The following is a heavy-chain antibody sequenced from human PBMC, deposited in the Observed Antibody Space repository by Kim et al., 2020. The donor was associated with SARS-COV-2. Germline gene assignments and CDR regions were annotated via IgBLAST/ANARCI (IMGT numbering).Heavy chain of an antibody. Sequence: DSVNGRFTNTRDKSRNTLYLQMTSLRAEDTAVYYCAKTGFRGFVRCYLDYWGQGTLVTVSS. D-gene: IGHD3-10*01. J-gene: IGHJ4*02. V-gene: IGHV3-23*01. CDR3: AKTGFRGFVRCYLDY.